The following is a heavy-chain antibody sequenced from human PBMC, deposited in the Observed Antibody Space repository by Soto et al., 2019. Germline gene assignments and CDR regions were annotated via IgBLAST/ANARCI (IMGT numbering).Heavy chain of an antibody. V-gene: IGHV1-2*04. D-gene: IGHD1-7*01. CDR2: INPNSGGT. J-gene: IGHJ5*02. CDR1: GYTFTGYY. CDR3: ARDISKRLELRGVWFDP. Sequence: ASVKVSCKASGYTFTGYYMHWVRQAPGQGLEWMGWINPNSGGTNYAQKFQGWITMTRDTSISTAYMELSRLRSDDTAVYYCARDISKRLELRGVWFDPWGQGNLVTVSS.